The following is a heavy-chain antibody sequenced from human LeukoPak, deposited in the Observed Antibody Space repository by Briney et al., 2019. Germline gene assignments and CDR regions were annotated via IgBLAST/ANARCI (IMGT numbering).Heavy chain of an antibody. J-gene: IGHJ4*02. V-gene: IGHV3-7*01. D-gene: IGHD6-6*01. CDR2: IDHNGREK. Sequence: GGSLRLSCAASGFAFSDYWMVWVRQAPGKGLEWVANIDHNGREKNYVDSVKGRFAISRDNAKNTLYLQMNSLRAEDAAVYYCARDMYSTSSARGAYWGQGTLVTVSS. CDR3: ARDMYSTSSARGAY. CDR1: GFAFSDYW.